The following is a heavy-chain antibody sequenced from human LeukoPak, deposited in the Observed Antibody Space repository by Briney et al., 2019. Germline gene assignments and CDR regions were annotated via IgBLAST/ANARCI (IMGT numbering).Heavy chain of an antibody. CDR3: AKGVWNRRSWAFDI. CDR2: ISYDGSNK. Sequence: GGSLRLSCAASGFTFSSYAMHWVRQAPGKGLEWVAVISYDGSNKYYADSVKGRFTISRDNSKNTLYLQMNSLRAEDTAVYYCAKGVWNRRSWAFDIWGQGTMVTVSS. V-gene: IGHV3-30-3*01. J-gene: IGHJ3*02. D-gene: IGHD1-1*01. CDR1: GFTFSSYA.